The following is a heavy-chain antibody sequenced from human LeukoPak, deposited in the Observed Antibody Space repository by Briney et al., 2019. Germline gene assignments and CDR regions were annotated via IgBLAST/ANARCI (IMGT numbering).Heavy chain of an antibody. D-gene: IGHD3-22*01. CDR3: ARGPITTRSHFDY. Sequence: APVKVSCKASGGTFSSYAISWVRQAPGQGLEWMGGTIPTFATANYAQKFQGRVTITADESTSTAYMELSSLRSEDTAVYYCARGPITTRSHFDYWGQGTLVTVSS. CDR2: TIPTFATA. CDR1: GGTFSSYA. J-gene: IGHJ4*02. V-gene: IGHV1-69*13.